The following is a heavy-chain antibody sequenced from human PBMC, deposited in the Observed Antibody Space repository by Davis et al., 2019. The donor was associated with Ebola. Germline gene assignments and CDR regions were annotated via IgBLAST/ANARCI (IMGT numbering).Heavy chain of an antibody. D-gene: IGHD2-15*01. CDR3: ARDRPEVVAAIPTFYFDY. Sequence: GGSLRLSCAASGFTFSSYAMSWVRQAPGKGLEWVSAISGSGGSTYYADSVKGRFTISRDNSKNTLYLQMNSLRAEDTAVYYCARDRPEVVAAIPTFYFDYWGQGTLVTVSS. CDR1: GFTFSSYA. CDR2: ISGSGGST. J-gene: IGHJ4*02. V-gene: IGHV3-23*01.